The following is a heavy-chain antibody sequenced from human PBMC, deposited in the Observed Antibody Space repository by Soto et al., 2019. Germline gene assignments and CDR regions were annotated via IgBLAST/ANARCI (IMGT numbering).Heavy chain of an antibody. CDR3: ARPLVVAARGHYYYGMDV. CDR2: IWYDGSNK. Sequence: QVQLVESGGGVVQPGRSLRLSCATSGFTFSSYGMHWVRQAPGKGLEWVAIIWYDGSNKYYADSVKGRFTISRDSSKNTLYLQMNSLRVEDTAVYYCARPLVVAARGHYYYGMDVWGPGTTVTVSS. CDR1: GFTFSSYG. D-gene: IGHD2-15*01. J-gene: IGHJ6*02. V-gene: IGHV3-33*01.